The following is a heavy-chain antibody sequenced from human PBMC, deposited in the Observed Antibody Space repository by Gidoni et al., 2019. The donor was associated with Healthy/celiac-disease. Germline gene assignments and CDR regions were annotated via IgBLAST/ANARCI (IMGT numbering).Heavy chain of an antibody. J-gene: IGHJ6*03. CDR3: ARGSSGWTSGYYYYMDV. V-gene: IGHV3-48*03. CDR1: GFTFSSYE. Sequence: EVQLVESGGGLVQPGGSLRLSCAASGFTFSSYEMNWVRQAPGKGLEWVSYISSSGSTIYYADSVKGRFTISRDNAKNSLYLQMNSLRAEDTAVYYCARGSSGWTSGYYYYMDVWGKGTTVTVSS. CDR2: ISSSGSTI. D-gene: IGHD6-19*01.